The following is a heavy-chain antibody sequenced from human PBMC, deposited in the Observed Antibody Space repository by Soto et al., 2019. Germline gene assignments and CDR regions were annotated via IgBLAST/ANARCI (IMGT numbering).Heavy chain of an antibody. CDR1: GGTFSSYA. CDR2: IIPIFGTA. J-gene: IGHJ4*02. D-gene: IGHD3-22*01. V-gene: IGHV1-69*13. CDR3: ARSEGYYDSSGYYGY. Sequence: SVKVSCKASGGTFSSYAISWVRQAPGQGLEWMGGIIPIFGTANYAQKFQGRVTITADESTSTAYMELSSLRSEDTAVYYCARSEGYYDSSGYYGYWGQGTLVTVSS.